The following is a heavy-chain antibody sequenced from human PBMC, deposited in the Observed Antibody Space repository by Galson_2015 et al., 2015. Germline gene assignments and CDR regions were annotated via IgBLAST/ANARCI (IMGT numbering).Heavy chain of an antibody. CDR2: MSHNDGGT. V-gene: IGHV3-23*01. CDR3: AKDLGIASSGCGDFDN. D-gene: IGHD6-19*01. Sequence: SLRLSCAASGFIFSNYAMSWVRQAPGKGLEWVSNMSHNDGGTYYADSVEGRFTISRDNSKNTLYLQMNSLRAEDTAVYYCAKDLGIASSGCGDFDNWGQGTLVTVSS. CDR1: GFIFSNYA. J-gene: IGHJ4*02.